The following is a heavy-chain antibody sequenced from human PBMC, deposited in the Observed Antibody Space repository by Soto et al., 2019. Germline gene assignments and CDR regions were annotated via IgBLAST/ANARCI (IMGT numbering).Heavy chain of an antibody. J-gene: IGHJ3*02. Sequence: QVQLVQSGAEVKKPGASVKVSCKASGYTFTGYYMHWVRQAPGQGLEWMGWINPNSGGTNYAQKFQGWVTMTRDTSLSTAYMELSRLRSDDTAVYYWAASEAGFPDAFDIWGQGTMVTVSS. CDR3: AASEAGFPDAFDI. D-gene: IGHD6-19*01. CDR2: INPNSGGT. CDR1: GYTFTGYY. V-gene: IGHV1-2*04.